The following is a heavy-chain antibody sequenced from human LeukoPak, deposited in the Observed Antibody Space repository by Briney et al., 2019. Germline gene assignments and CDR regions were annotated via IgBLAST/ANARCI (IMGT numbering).Heavy chain of an antibody. CDR2: IWYDGSNK. V-gene: IGHV3-33*01. CDR3: ARPHDSSGYYRYWFDY. J-gene: IGHJ4*02. CDR1: GFTFSSYG. D-gene: IGHD3-22*01. Sequence: SGGSLRLSCAASGFTFSSYGMHWVRQAPGKGLEWVAVIWYDGSNKYYADSVKGRFTISRDNSKNTLYLQMNSLRAEDTAVYYCARPHDSSGYYRYWFDYLGQGTLVTVSS.